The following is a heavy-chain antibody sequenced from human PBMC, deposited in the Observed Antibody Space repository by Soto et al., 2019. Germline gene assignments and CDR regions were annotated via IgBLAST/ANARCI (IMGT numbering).Heavy chain of an antibody. CDR1: GGPISGFY. CDR3: AKDDGSAAGD. CDR2: IYGRGGNT. D-gene: IGHD6-25*01. J-gene: IGHJ4*02. Sequence: QVQLQESGPGLVKPSETLSLTCTVSGGPISGFYWSWVRQPGERGLEWIGRIYGRGGNTDHNPSLKSRVTLSVDTSKNQLSLKLRSVTAADTAVYYCAKDDGSAAGDWGQGTLVTVSS. V-gene: IGHV4-4*07.